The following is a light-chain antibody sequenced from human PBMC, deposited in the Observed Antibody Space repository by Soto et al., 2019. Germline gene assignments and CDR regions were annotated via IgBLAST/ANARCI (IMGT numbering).Light chain of an antibody. CDR2: GAS. CDR1: QGISNS. V-gene: IGKV1-27*01. J-gene: IGKJ1*01. CDR3: KKYDSAART. Sequence: DVQMTQSPSSLSASVGYRVTIICRESQGISNSLAWYQQRPGRVPKLLIYGASNLQSEVPSRFSGSGSGTDFTLTISSLQTEDVATYYCKKYDSAARTFGKGTKVDIK.